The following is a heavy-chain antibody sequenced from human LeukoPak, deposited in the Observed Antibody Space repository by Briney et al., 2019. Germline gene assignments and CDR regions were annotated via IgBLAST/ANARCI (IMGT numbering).Heavy chain of an antibody. D-gene: IGHD4-23*01. CDR2: IWYDGSNK. V-gene: IGHV3-33*01. CDR1: GFTFITYG. Sequence: QPGGSLRLSCAASGFTFITYGMYWVRQAPGKGLEWVAVIWYDGSNKYYADSVKGRFTISRDNSKSTLYLQMNSLRAEDTAVYYCAREEFRVVRGAFDIWGQGTMVTVSS. J-gene: IGHJ3*02. CDR3: AREEFRVVRGAFDI.